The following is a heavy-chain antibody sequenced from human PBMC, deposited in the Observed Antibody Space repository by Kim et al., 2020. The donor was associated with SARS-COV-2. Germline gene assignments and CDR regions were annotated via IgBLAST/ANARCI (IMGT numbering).Heavy chain of an antibody. D-gene: IGHD3-10*01. CDR1: GYTFTSHW. Sequence: GESLKISCRASGYTFTSHWIGWVRQVPGKGLEWMGIIYPPDSDTRYRPSCQGQVTISVDKAINTAYLQWNSLQASDIAIYYCARRGKDASHYTFDLWGQGTMVTVSS. CDR2: IYPPDSDT. J-gene: IGHJ3*01. CDR3: ARRGKDASHYTFDL. V-gene: IGHV5-51*01.